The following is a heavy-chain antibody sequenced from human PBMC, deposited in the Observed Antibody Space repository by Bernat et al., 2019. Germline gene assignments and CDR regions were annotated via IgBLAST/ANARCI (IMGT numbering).Heavy chain of an antibody. CDR3: SRPGGSYVFRGFDS. CDR2: IGGSDGDT. CDR1: GFTFSNYA. D-gene: IGHD1-26*01. V-gene: IGHV3-23*01. J-gene: IGHJ4*02. Sequence: EVQPLESGGGLVQPGGSLRLSCAASGFTFSNYAMSWVRQAPGKGLEWVSAIGGSDGDTYYADHVKGRFTISRDNSKNILYLQMNSLRAEDTAVYSCSRPGGSYVFRGFDSWGQGTLVTVSS.